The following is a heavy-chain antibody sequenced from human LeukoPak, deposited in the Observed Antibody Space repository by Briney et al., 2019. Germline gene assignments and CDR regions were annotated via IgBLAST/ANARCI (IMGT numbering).Heavy chain of an antibody. Sequence: GGSLRLSCEGSGFTFSNYWMGWVRQASGKGLQWVANIKTDGSEKYYVDSVKGRFTISRDNAKNSLYLQMNSLRAEDTAVYYCATYSSLNRREFQYWGQGTLLTVSS. D-gene: IGHD3-22*01. CDR1: GFTFSNYW. V-gene: IGHV3-7*01. CDR2: IKTDGSEK. CDR3: ATYSSLNRREFQY. J-gene: IGHJ1*01.